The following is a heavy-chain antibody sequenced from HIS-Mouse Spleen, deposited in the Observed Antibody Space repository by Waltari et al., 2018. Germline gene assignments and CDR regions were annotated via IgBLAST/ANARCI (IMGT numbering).Heavy chain of an antibody. V-gene: IGHV4-39*07. Sequence: QLQLQESGPGLVKPSETLSLTCTVSGGSISSSSYYWGWIRQPPGKGLEWIGSIYYCGSTYDTPSLQSRVTISVDTSKNQFSLKLSSVTAADTAVYYCAREIPYSSSWYDWYFDLWGRGTLVTVSS. CDR3: AREIPYSSSWYDWYFDL. CDR2: IYYCGST. CDR1: GGSISSSSYY. J-gene: IGHJ2*01. D-gene: IGHD6-13*01.